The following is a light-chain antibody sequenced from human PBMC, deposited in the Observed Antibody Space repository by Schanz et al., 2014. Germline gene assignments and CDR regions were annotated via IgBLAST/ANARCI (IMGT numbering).Light chain of an antibody. J-gene: IGLJ3*02. CDR1: SSDVGGYNY. V-gene: IGLV2-11*01. Sequence: QSALTQPRSVSGSPGQSVTISCTGTSSDVGGYNYVSWYQQHPGKAPKLMIYDVSKRPSGVPDRFSGSKSGNTASLTVSGLQAEDEADYYCSSYTNSNPWVFGGGTKLTVL. CDR3: SSYTNSNPWV. CDR2: DVS.